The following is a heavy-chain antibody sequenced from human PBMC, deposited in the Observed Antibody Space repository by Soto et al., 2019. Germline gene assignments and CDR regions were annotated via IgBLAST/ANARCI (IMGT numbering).Heavy chain of an antibody. J-gene: IGHJ4*02. D-gene: IGHD2-2*02. Sequence: EVQLLESGGGLVQPGGSLRLSCTASGYTFSDHARTWVRQAPGKGLEWLSGISGGGRGAYYADSATGRFTVSRANSNSTLFLQVDSLSLGARAFYCCAYGLCWYTHWGQGTLVTVSS. CDR1: GYTFSDHA. V-gene: IGHV3-23*01. CDR3: AYGLCWYTH. CDR2: ISGGGRGA.